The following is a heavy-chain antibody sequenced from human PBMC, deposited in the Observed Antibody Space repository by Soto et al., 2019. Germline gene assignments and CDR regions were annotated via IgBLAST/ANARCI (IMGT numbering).Heavy chain of an antibody. Sequence: QVQLVESGGGVVQPGRSLRLSCAASGFTFSSYAMHWVRQAPGKGLEWVAVISYDGSNKYYADSVKGRFTISRDNSKNTLYLQMNSLRAEDTAVYYCAAGITGTTDYWGQGTLVTVSS. CDR3: AAGITGTTDY. CDR1: GFTFSSYA. V-gene: IGHV3-30-3*01. CDR2: ISYDGSNK. D-gene: IGHD1-7*01. J-gene: IGHJ4*02.